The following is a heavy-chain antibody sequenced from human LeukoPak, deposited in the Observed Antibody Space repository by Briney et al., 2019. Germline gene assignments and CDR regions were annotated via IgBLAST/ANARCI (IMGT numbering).Heavy chain of an antibody. CDR1: GGSISSYY. CDR2: IYYSGST. Sequence: SETLSLTCTVSGGSISSYYWSWIRQPPGKGLEWIGYIYYSGSTNYNPSLKSRVTISVDTSKNQFSLKLSSVTAADTAVYYCARGSSRYYYGSGSYYTSGYWGQGTLVTVSS. J-gene: IGHJ4*02. V-gene: IGHV4-59*08. D-gene: IGHD3-10*01. CDR3: ARGSSRYYYGSGSYYTSGY.